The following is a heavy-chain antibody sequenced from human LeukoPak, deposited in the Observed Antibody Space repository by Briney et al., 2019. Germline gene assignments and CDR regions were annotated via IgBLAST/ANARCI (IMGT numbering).Heavy chain of an antibody. CDR2: INTYNGNT. Sequence: ASVKVSCKASGYTFTNYGISWVRQAPGQGLEWMGWINTYNGNTDYAQKLQGRVTVTTDTSTTTAYMELRSLRSDDTAVYYCARDFREYCSSASCYTFDYWGQGTLLTVSS. CDR3: ARDFREYCSSASCYTFDY. J-gene: IGHJ4*02. D-gene: IGHD2-2*02. CDR1: GYTFTNYG. V-gene: IGHV1-18*01.